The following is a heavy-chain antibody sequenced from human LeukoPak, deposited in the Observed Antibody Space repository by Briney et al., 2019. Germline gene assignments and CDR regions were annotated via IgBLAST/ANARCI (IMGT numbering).Heavy chain of an antibody. CDR2: ISYDGSNK. V-gene: IGHV3-30*03. CDR1: GFTFSSYG. Sequence: GGSLRLSCAASGFTFSSYGMHWVRQAPGKGLEWVAVISYDGSNKYYADSVKGRFTISRDNSKNTLYLQMNSLRAEDTAVYYCAMISSSLVDYWGQGTLVTVPS. CDR3: AMISSSLVDY. J-gene: IGHJ4*02. D-gene: IGHD6-13*01.